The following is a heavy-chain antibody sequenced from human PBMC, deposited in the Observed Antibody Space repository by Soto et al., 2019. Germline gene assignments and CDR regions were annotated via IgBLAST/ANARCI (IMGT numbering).Heavy chain of an antibody. CDR3: AREIFKLTTYWYFDL. CDR1: GGSISGGVGGLYY. V-gene: IGHV4-30-4*01. D-gene: IGHD4-4*01. J-gene: IGHJ2*01. Sequence: QLQRRESDPGLVKHSETLSLTCTFSGGSISGGVGGLYYWSWIRQPPGKGLGWIGYIYDCGSTYYHLSLKSPVPITVDTSKNQFSLRLSPVTAAETAVYSCAREIFKLTTYWYFDLWGQGTLFPVCS. CDR2: IYDCGST.